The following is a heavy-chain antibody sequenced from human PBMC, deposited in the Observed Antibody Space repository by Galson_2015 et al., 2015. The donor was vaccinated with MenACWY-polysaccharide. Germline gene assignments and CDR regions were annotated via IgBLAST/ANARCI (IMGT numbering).Heavy chain of an antibody. CDR3: AKVLGDDGYYYGMDV. V-gene: IGHV3-9*01. CDR1: GFTFDDYA. D-gene: IGHD4-17*01. Sequence: SLRLSCAASGFTFDDYAMHWVRQAPGKGLEWVSGISWNSGSIGYADSAKGRFTISRDNAKNSLYLQMNSLRAEDTALYYCAKVLGDDGYYYGMDVWGQGTTVTVSS. CDR2: ISWNSGSI. J-gene: IGHJ6*02.